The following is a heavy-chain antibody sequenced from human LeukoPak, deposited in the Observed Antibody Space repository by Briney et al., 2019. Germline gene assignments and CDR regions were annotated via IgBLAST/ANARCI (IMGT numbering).Heavy chain of an antibody. D-gene: IGHD6-13*01. CDR2: INPNSGGT. J-gene: IGHJ4*02. CDR1: GYTFTGYC. Sequence: ASVKVSCKASGYTFTGYCMHWVRQAPGQGLEWMGWINPNSGGTNYAQKFQGRVTMTRDTSISTAYMELSRLRSDDTAVYYCAREGAAGSVIGYWGQGTLVTVSS. CDR3: AREGAAGSVIGY. V-gene: IGHV1-2*02.